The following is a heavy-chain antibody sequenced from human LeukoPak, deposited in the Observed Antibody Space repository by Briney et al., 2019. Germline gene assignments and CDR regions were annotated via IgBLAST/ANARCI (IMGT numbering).Heavy chain of an antibody. Sequence: SETLSLTCTVSGGSISSYYWSWIRQPAGKGLEWIGRIYTSGSTNYNPSLKSRVTMSVDTSKNQFSLKLGSVTAADTAVYYCARDGYYYDSSGYYEKMYYFDYWGQGTLVTVSS. J-gene: IGHJ4*02. CDR3: ARDGYYYDSSGYYEKMYYFDY. CDR2: IYTSGST. V-gene: IGHV4-4*07. CDR1: GGSISSYY. D-gene: IGHD3-22*01.